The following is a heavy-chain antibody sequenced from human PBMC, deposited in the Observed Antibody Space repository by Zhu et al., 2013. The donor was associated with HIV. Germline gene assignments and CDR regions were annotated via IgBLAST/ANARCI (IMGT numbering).Heavy chain of an antibody. CDR2: INSNSGGT. CDR3: ARALALTEVGTYDY. Sequence: QVQLVQSGAEVKKPGASVKVSCKASGYTFTGYYIHWVRQAPGQGLEWMGWINSNSGGTNYAQRFQGRVTMTRDTSISTAYMELSRLRSDDTAVYYCARALALTEVGTYDYWGQGTLVTVSS. J-gene: IGHJ4*02. V-gene: IGHV1-2*02. D-gene: IGHD2-21*02. CDR1: GYTFTGYY.